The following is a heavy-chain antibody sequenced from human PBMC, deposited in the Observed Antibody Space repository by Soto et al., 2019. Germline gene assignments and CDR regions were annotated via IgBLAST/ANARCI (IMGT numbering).Heavy chain of an antibody. CDR3: AIQPLDCSGGACNRVSNFDI. CDR1: GASISISSHY. CDR2: VRFGGSS. J-gene: IGHJ4*02. Sequence: SETLSLTCTVSGASISISSHYWAWIRQPPGKGLAWIGSVRFGGSSFHNPSLRSRVTISVDTAKSQISLKLGSVTAADTAVYYCAIQPLDCSGGACNRVSNFDIWGQGTQVTVSS. V-gene: IGHV4-39*01. D-gene: IGHD2-15*01.